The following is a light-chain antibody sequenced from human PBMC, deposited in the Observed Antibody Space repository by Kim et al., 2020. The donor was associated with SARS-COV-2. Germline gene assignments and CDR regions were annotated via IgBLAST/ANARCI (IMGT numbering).Light chain of an antibody. CDR3: QAWGINSGL. Sequence: SYELTQPPSLSVSPGQTANITCFGDKLGERYAFWYQQRPGQSPVLVIYEDSKRPSGILDRFSGFKSGNTATLTISGTQSLDEADYYCQAWGINSGLFGGGTKVTVL. J-gene: IGLJ2*01. CDR1: KLGERY. CDR2: EDS. V-gene: IGLV3-1*01.